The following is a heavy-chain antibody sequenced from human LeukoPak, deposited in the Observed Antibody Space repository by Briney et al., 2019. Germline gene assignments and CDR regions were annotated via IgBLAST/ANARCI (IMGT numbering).Heavy chain of an antibody. CDR1: GGSISSGSYY. V-gene: IGHV4-61*02. D-gene: IGHD3-22*01. J-gene: IGHJ4*02. CDR2: IYTSGSP. CDR3: ARHQDDSSGYYYTASFDY. Sequence: PSETLSLTCTVSGGSISSGSYYWRWIRQPAGKGLEWLGRIYTSGSPNYNPSLKSRVTISVDTSRKQFSLKLSSVTAADTAVYCCARHQDDSSGYYYTASFDYWGQGTLVTVSS.